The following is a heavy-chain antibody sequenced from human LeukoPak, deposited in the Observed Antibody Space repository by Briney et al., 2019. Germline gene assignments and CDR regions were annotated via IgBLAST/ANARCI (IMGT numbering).Heavy chain of an antibody. CDR1: GFTFSSYA. J-gene: IGHJ4*02. CDR3: AKAGHRYYYDSSGYYRFFDY. V-gene: IGHV3-23*01. D-gene: IGHD3-22*01. Sequence: PGGSLRLSCAASGFTFSSYAMSWVRQAPGKGLEWVSAISGSGGSTYYADSVKGRFTISRDNSKNTLYLQMNSLRAEDTAVYYCAKAGHRYYYDSSGYYRFFDYWGQGTLVTVSS. CDR2: ISGSGGST.